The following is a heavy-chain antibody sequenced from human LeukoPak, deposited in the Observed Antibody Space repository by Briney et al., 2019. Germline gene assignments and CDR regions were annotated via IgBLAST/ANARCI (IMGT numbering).Heavy chain of an antibody. CDR3: SRGRHNSDSGGYDY. CDR2: INTNIGGT. CDR1: GYTFIDHY. Sequence: RASLKVSCKASGYTFIDHYIHWVRHAPRQGLGSVWWINTNIGGTNYYKTFQGRVTITSETPSSTPFMEQIRLRTGATAVFYFSRGRHNSDSGGYDYWGQGTLVTVSS. V-gene: IGHV1-2*02. D-gene: IGHD3-22*01. J-gene: IGHJ4*02.